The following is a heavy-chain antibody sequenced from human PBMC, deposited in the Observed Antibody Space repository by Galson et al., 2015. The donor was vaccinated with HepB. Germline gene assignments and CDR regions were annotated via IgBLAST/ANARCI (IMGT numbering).Heavy chain of an antibody. V-gene: IGHV3-30*18. CDR2: ISYDGSNK. Sequence: SLRLSCAASGFTFSSYGMHWVRQAPGKGLEWVAVISYDGSNKYYADSVKGRFTISRDNSKNTLYLQMNSLRAEDTAVYYCAKDGGQHSPLDYWGQGTLVTVSS. CDR1: GFTFSSYG. D-gene: IGHD2-15*01. CDR3: AKDGGQHSPLDY. J-gene: IGHJ4*02.